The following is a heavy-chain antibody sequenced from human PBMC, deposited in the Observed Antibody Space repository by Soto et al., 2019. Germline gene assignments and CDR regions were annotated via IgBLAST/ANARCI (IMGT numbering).Heavy chain of an antibody. CDR3: ARSIVVVTAADY. V-gene: IGHV1-3*01. Sequence: ASVKVSCNTSGYTFTSYGMHWVRQAPGQRLEWMGWINAGNGNTRYSQQCQGRVTITRDTAASTAYMELSSLRSEATAVYYCARSIVVVTAADYWGQGTLVTVSS. D-gene: IGHD2-21*02. CDR2: INAGNGNT. J-gene: IGHJ4*02. CDR1: GYTFTSYG.